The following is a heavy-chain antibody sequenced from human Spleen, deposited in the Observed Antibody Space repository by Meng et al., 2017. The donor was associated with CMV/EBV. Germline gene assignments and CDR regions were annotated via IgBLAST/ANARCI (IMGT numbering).Heavy chain of an antibody. CDR1: GFIFSDYA. CDR3: AKVSPSSSGNYHWAFDY. V-gene: IGHV3-23*03. D-gene: IGHD1-26*01. J-gene: IGHJ4*02. CDR2: IYSGGGSKT. Sequence: GESLKISCAASGFIFSDYAMSWVRQAPGKGLEWVSVIYSGGGSKTYYADSVKGRFTISRENSKNTLYLQMNSLRAEDTAVYYCAKVSPSSSGNYHWAFDYWGQGTLVTVSS.